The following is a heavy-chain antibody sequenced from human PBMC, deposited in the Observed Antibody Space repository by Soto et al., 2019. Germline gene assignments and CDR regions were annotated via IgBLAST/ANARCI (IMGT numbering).Heavy chain of an antibody. V-gene: IGHV4-31*03. D-gene: IGHD3-10*02. J-gene: IGHJ5*02. CDR1: GGSISSGGYY. Sequence: QVQLQESGPGLVKPTQTLSLTCTVSGGSISSGGYYWSWIRQHPGKGLEWIGYINHSGSTYYNPCLESRVTLSAEASKNQFSLRRSSVTAWDTSAHYCAIVSSEMHNWFGPWSQATPVTVCS. CDR2: INHSGST. CDR3: AIVSSEMHNWFGP.